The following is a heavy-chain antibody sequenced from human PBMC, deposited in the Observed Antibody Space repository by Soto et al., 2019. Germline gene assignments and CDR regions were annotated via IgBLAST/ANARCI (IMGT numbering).Heavy chain of an antibody. CDR2: INSDGTSS. CDR3: SSSDLLSGNHLPYA. V-gene: IGHV3-74*03. CDR1: GLTFRTYS. J-gene: IGHJ6*02. Sequence: PGGSLVLACEAAGLTFRTYSTGWVRQVPGKGLVWVSSINSDGTSSTYADSVKGRFTISRDNAKNTVYMQMNSLRAEDTPIYYCSSSDLLSGNHLPYAWGQGTMVTVSS. D-gene: IGHD3-3*01.